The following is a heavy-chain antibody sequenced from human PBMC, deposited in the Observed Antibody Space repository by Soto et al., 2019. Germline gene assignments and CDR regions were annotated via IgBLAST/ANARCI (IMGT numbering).Heavy chain of an antibody. CDR1: GYTFTGYY. CDR3: ARGEGGPRRGSIDY. D-gene: IGHD3-10*01. V-gene: IGHV1-2*04. CDR2: INPNSGGT. Sequence: ASVKVSCKASGYTFTGYYMHWVRQAPGQGLEWMGWINPNSGGTNYAQKFQGWVTMTRDTSISTAYMELSRLRSDDTAVYYCARGEGGPRRGSIDYWGQGTLVTVSS. J-gene: IGHJ4*02.